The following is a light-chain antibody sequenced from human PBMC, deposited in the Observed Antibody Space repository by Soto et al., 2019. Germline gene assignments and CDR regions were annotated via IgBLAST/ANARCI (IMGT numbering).Light chain of an antibody. CDR1: SSDVGSYNL. CDR3: CSYAGSSTWV. Sequence: QSALTQPASVYGSPGQSITISCTGTSSDVGSYNLVSWYQQRPGKAPKLMIYEGSKRPSGVSNRFSGSKSGNTASLTISGLQAEDEADYYCCSYAGSSTWVFGGGTKLTVL. J-gene: IGLJ3*02. CDR2: EGS. V-gene: IGLV2-23*01.